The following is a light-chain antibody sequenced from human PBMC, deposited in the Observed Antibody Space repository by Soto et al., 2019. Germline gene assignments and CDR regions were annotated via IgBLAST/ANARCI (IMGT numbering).Light chain of an antibody. CDR1: QSVTSSY. Sequence: EIVLTQSPGTLSLSPGERATLSCRASQSVTSSYLAWYQQKPGQAPRLLIYVASSRATGIPDRFSGSGSETAFTLTISRLEPEEFAVEYCQQYCGSPWTFGQGTKVEIK. V-gene: IGKV3-20*01. CDR2: VAS. CDR3: QQYCGSPWT. J-gene: IGKJ1*01.